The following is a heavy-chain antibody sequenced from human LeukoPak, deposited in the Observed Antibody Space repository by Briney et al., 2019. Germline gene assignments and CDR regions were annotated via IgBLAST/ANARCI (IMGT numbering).Heavy chain of an antibody. J-gene: IGHJ4*02. V-gene: IGHV1-3*01. CDR2: INAGNGNT. CDR3: ARARGLYYYGSGSPPDY. Sequence: ASVKVSCKASGGTFSSYAISWVRQAPGQRLEWMGWINAGNGNTKYSQKFQGRVTITRDTSASTAYMELSSLRSEDTAVYYCARARGLYYYGSGSPPDYWGQGTLVTVSS. CDR1: GGTFSSYA. D-gene: IGHD3-10*01.